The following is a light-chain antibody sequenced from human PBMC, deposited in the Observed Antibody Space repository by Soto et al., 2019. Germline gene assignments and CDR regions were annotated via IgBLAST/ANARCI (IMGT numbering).Light chain of an antibody. J-gene: IGLJ2*01. CDR1: STDLGSYNL. CDR2: EGS. V-gene: IGLV2-23*01. CDR3: CSYVGSSAVV. Sequence: QSALTQPASVSGSPGQSITLSCTGTSTDLGSYNLVSWYQQHPGKAPKLVIYEGSKRPSGVSDRFSGSKSGTTASLTISGLQAEDEADYFCCSYVGSSAVVFGGGTKLTVL.